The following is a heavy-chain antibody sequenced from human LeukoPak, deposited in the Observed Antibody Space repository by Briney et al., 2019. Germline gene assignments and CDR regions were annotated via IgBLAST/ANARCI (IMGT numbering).Heavy chain of an antibody. J-gene: IGHJ4*02. CDR2: ISGSGGST. CDR3: AKESDGYYFTTSDY. Sequence: GGSLRLSCAASGFTFSSYAMSWVRQAPGKGLEWVWAISGSGGSTYYADSVKGRFTISRDNSKNTLYLQMNSLRAEDTAVYYCAKESDGYYFTTSDYWGQGTLVTVSS. V-gene: IGHV3-23*01. D-gene: IGHD3-22*01. CDR1: GFTFSSYA.